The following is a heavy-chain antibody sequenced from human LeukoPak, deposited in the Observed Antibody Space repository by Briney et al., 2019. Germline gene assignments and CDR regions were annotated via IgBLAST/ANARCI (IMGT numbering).Heavy chain of an antibody. CDR2: IYHSGST. V-gene: IGHV4-38-2*02. J-gene: IGHJ4*02. D-gene: IGHD6-19*01. Sequence: SETLSLTCTVSGYSISSGYYWGWIRQPPGKGLEWIGSIYHSGSTYYNPSLKSRVTISVDTSKNQFSLKLSSVTAADTAVYYCARPSTGYSSGWYKYWGQGTLVTVSS. CDR3: ARPSTGYSSGWYKY. CDR1: GYSISSGYY.